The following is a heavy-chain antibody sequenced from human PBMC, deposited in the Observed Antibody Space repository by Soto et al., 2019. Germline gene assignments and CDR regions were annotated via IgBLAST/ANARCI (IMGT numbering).Heavy chain of an antibody. CDR2: LRSSSGTI. V-gene: IGHV3-48*01. CDR3: ARSAPFSTSWSAFDI. D-gene: IGHD6-13*01. J-gene: IGHJ3*02. Sequence: GSLKLSCEASGFTFSHYSMIWVRQAPGKGLEWVSYLRSSSGTIYYADSVRGRFTLSRDNVKNSLYLQMNSLRAEDTAVYFCARSAPFSTSWSAFDIWGRGTMVTVSS. CDR1: GFTFSHYS.